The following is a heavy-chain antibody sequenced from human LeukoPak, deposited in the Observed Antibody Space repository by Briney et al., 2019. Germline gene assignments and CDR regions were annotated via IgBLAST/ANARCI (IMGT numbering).Heavy chain of an antibody. V-gene: IGHV4-59*01. CDR2: IYYSGST. D-gene: IGHD3-9*01. Sequence: PSETLSLTCTVSGGSISSYYWSWIRQPPGKGLEWIGYIYYSGSTNYNPSLKSRVTISVKTSKSQFSLKLSSVTAADTAVYYCARSKDILTGYCFDYWGQGTLVTVSS. J-gene: IGHJ4*02. CDR3: ARSKDILTGYCFDY. CDR1: GGSISSYY.